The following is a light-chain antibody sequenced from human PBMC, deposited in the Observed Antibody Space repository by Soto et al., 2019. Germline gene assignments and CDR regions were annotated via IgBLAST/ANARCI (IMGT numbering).Light chain of an antibody. CDR3: QVWDSSSDWV. CDR1: IIGSKS. V-gene: IGLV3-21*04. CDR2: YDS. J-gene: IGLJ3*02. Sequence: SYELTQAPSVSVAPGKTARITCGGNIIGSKSVHWYQQKPGQAPVLVIYYDSLRPSGIPERFSGSNSGNTATLTISRVEAGDEADYYCQVWDSSSDWVFGGGTKLTVL.